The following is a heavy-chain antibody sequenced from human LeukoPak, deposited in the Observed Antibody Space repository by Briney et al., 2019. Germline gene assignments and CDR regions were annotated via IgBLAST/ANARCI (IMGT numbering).Heavy chain of an antibody. Sequence: ASVQVSCKASGYTFTGYYMHWGRQDPGQELEWMGWINPNSGGTNYAQKFQGRVTMTRDTSISTAYMELSRLRSDDTAVYYCGLLWFGELYGYGMDVWGQGTTVTVSS. CDR1: GYTFTGYY. V-gene: IGHV1-2*02. J-gene: IGHJ6*02. CDR2: INPNSGGT. D-gene: IGHD3-10*01. CDR3: GLLWFGELYGYGMDV.